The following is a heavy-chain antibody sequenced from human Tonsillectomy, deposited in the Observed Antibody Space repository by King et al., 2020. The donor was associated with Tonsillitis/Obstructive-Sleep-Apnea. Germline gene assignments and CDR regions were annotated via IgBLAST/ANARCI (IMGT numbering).Heavy chain of an antibody. CDR3: TRAEYCSGGSCYPAPVIFDY. V-gene: IGHV4-31*03. J-gene: IGHJ4*02. D-gene: IGHD2-15*01. CDR1: GGSISSGGYY. Sequence: VQLQESGPGLVKPSQTLSLTCTVSGGSISSGGYYWSWIRQHPGKGLEWIGYIYYSGSTYYNPSLKSRVTISVDTSKNQFSLKLSSVTAADTAVYYCTRAEYCSGGSCYPAPVIFDYWGQGTLVTVSS. CDR2: IYYSGST.